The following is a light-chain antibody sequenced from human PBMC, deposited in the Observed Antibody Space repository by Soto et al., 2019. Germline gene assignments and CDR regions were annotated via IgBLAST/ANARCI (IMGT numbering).Light chain of an antibody. CDR1: SSDVGGYNY. V-gene: IGLV2-11*01. J-gene: IGLJ1*01. CDR3: CSYAGSYTHYV. Sequence: QSALTQPRSVSGSPGHSITISCTGTSSDVGGYNYVSWYRPHPGKAPKLMIYDVSKRPSGVPDCFSGSKSGNTASLTISGLHAEDEADYYCCSYAGSYTHYVFGTGTKVTVL. CDR2: DVS.